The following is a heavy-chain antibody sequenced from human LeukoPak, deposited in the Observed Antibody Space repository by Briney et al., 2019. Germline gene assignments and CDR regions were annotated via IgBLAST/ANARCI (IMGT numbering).Heavy chain of an antibody. D-gene: IGHD3-16*01. CDR1: GLTFSSYE. CDR3: AGGGTWIDY. Sequence: GGSLRLSCAAFGLTFSSYEMNWVRQAPGKGLEWLSSISTSGNTIYYADSVKGRFTISRDNAKNSLYLQMNSLGAEDTAVYYCAGGGTWIDYWGQGTLVTVSS. V-gene: IGHV3-48*03. J-gene: IGHJ4*02. CDR2: ISTSGNTI.